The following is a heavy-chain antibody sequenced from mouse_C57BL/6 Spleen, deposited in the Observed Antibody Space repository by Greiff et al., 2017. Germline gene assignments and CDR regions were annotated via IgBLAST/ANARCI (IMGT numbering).Heavy chain of an antibody. V-gene: IGHV14-1*01. D-gene: IGHD3-2*02. Sequence: EVQLQQSGAELVRPGASVKLSCTASGFNIKDYYMHWVKQRPEQGLEWIGRIDPEDGDTEYAPKFQGKATMTADTSSNTAYLQLSSLTSEDTAVYYCTTSEYAQAGLWFAYWGQGTLVTVSA. CDR1: GFNIKDYY. CDR2: IDPEDGDT. J-gene: IGHJ3*01. CDR3: TTSEYAQAGLWFAY.